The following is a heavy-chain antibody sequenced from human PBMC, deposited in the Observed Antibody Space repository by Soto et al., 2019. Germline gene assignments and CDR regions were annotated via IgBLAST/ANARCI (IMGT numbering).Heavy chain of an antibody. CDR2: FDPEDGET. V-gene: IGHV1-24*01. J-gene: IGHJ5*02. CDR3: ATGPFSIAVAGTGWFDP. CDR1: GYTLTELS. D-gene: IGHD6-19*01. Sequence: ASVKVSCKVSGYTLTELSMHWVRQAPGKGLGWMGGFDPEDGETICAQKFQGRVTMTEDTSTDTAYMELSSLRSEDTAVYYCATGPFSIAVAGTGWFDPWGQRTLVTVSS.